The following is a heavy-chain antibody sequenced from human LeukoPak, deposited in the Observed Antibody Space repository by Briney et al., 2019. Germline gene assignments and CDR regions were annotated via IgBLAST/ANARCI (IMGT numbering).Heavy chain of an antibody. Sequence: ASVKVSCKASGYTLTSYAMHWVRQAPGQRLEWMGWINAGNGNTKYSQKFQGRVTITRDTSASTAYMELSSLRSEDTAVYYCARGLERRPPYDYWGQGTLVTVSS. D-gene: IGHD1-1*01. CDR1: GYTLTSYA. V-gene: IGHV1-3*01. CDR2: INAGNGNT. CDR3: ARGLERRPPYDY. J-gene: IGHJ4*02.